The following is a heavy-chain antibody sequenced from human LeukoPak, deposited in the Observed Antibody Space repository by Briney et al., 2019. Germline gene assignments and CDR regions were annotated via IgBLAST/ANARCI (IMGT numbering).Heavy chain of an antibody. J-gene: IGHJ4*02. CDR3: ATVAVRSTSWYVNY. V-gene: IGHV1-2*02. CDR2: INPTTGGT. Sequence: EASVKVSCKASGYTFSGFYMHWVRPAPGQGLEWMGWINPTTGGTNYAQKFQGRVTMTRDTSISTAYMEMSSLIFDNTAVYYCATVAVRSTSWYVNYWGQGTLVTVSS. D-gene: IGHD6-13*01. CDR1: GYTFSGFY.